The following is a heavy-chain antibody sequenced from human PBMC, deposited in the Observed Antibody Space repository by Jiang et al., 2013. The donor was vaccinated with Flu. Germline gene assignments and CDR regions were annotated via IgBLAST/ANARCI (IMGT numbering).Heavy chain of an antibody. CDR3: ARDRFDSSVYYYRDAFDI. CDR1: GFTFSSYS. CDR2: ISSSSDYI. J-gene: IGHJ3*02. Sequence: SGGGLVKPGGSLRLSCAASGFTFSSYSMNWVRQAPGKGLEWVSSISSSSDYIYYADSVKGRFTISRDNAKNSLYVQMNSLRAEDTAVYYCARDRFDSSVYYYRDAFDIWGQGTMVTVSS. V-gene: IGHV3-21*01. D-gene: IGHD3-22*01.